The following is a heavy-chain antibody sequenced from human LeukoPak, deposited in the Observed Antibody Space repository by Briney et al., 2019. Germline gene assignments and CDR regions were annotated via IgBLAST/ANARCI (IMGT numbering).Heavy chain of an antibody. CDR1: GFTFSSYG. J-gene: IGHJ4*02. CDR3: AKDLDYSNFIPDY. CDR2: ISYDGSNK. Sequence: PGGSLRLSCAASGFTFSSYGMHWVRQAPGKGLEWVAVISYDGSNKYYADSVKGRFTISRDNSKNTLYLQMNSLRAEDTAVYYCAKDLDYSNFIPDYRGQGTLVTVSS. V-gene: IGHV3-30*18. D-gene: IGHD4-11*01.